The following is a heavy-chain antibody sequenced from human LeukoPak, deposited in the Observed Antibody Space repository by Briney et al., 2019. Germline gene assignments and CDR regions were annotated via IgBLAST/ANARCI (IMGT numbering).Heavy chain of an antibody. CDR2: ISGSSGSI. CDR3: ARVDYGGFNFDY. CDR1: GFTFSSYS. J-gene: IGHJ4*02. Sequence: GGSLRLSCAASGFTFSSYSMNWVRQAPGKGLEWVSYISGSSGSIYYADSVRGRFTISRDNAKNSLSLQMSSLRAEDTAVYYCARVDYGGFNFDYWGQGTLVTVST. D-gene: IGHD4-23*01. V-gene: IGHV3-48*01.